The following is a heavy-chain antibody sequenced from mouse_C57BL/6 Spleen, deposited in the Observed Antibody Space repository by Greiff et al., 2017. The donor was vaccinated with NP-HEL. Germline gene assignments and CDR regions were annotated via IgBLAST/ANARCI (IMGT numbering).Heavy chain of an antibody. J-gene: IGHJ3*01. CDR2: INPGSGGT. D-gene: IGHD2-3*01. CDR1: GYAFTSYW. CDR3: ARSYGYYGWFAY. V-gene: IGHV1-54*01. Sequence: QVQLQQSGAELVRPGTSVKVSCKASGYAFTSYWMEWVKQRPGQGLEWIGVINPGSGGTNYNEKFKGKATLTADKSSSTAYMQLSSLTSEDSAVYCCARSYGYYGWFAYWGQGTLVTVSA.